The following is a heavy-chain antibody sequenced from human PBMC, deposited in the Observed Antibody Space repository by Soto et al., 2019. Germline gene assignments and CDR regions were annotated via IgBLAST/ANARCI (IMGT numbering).Heavy chain of an antibody. CDR2: ISYDGSNK. CDR1: GFTFSSYA. J-gene: IGHJ6*02. D-gene: IGHD6-19*01. CDR3: ARDGSRSVAVAGTADRNYYYYGMDV. Sequence: GGSLRLSCAASGFTFSSYAMHWVRQAPGKGLEWVAVISYDGSNKYYADSVKGRFTISRDNSKNTPYLQMNSLRAEDTAVYYCARDGSRSVAVAGTADRNYYYYGMDVWGQGTTVTVSS. V-gene: IGHV3-30-3*01.